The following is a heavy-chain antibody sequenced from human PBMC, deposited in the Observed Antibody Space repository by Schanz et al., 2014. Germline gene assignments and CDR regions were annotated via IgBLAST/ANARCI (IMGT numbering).Heavy chain of an antibody. V-gene: IGHV3-7*05. Sequence: EVQLVESGGDLVQPGGSLRLSCSASGFTFSTFAMHWVRQAPGKGLEWVANIKQDESEKYYVDSVKGRFTISRDNSKNTLYLQMNSLRAEDTAVYYCAKGRFGELSAFDIWGKGTTVTVSS. D-gene: IGHD3-10*01. CDR3: AKGRFGELSAFDI. J-gene: IGHJ6*04. CDR2: IKQDESEK. CDR1: GFTFSTFA.